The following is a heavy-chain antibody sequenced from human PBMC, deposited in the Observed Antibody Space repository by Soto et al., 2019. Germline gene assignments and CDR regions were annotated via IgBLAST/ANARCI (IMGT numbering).Heavy chain of an antibody. CDR3: AKDIGDYVKPFRLGY. J-gene: IGHJ4*02. V-gene: IGHV3-33*06. CDR2: IWYDGSNK. Sequence: QVQLVESGGGVVQPGRSLRLSCAASGFTFSSYGMHWVRQAPGKGLEWVAVIWYDGSNKYYADSVKGRFSITRDNSKNTLYLQMNSLRAEDTAVYYCAKDIGDYVKPFRLGYWGQGTLVTVSS. D-gene: IGHD4-17*01. CDR1: GFTFSSYG.